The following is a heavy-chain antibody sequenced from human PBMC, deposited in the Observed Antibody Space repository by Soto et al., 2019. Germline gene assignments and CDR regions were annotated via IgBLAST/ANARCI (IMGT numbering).Heavy chain of an antibody. CDR2: IDSSTKYT. Sequence: QVQLVESGGGLVRPGGSLRLSCEASGFTFRDYYMTWFRQAPGKGLEWLSYIDSSTKYTNYADSVKGRFTHSRDKAKNSLYLQMNSLRADDTAVYYCAREYYYTMDVWGQGTMVTVSS. CDR3: AREYYYTMDV. V-gene: IGHV3-11*05. CDR1: GFTFRDYY. J-gene: IGHJ6*02.